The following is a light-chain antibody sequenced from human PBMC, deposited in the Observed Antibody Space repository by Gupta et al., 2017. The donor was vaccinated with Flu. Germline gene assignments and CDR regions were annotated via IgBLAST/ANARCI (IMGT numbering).Light chain of an antibody. Sequence: SVLTQPPSESGTPGHRVAISCSGSISNIGSNAVNWYQQLPGTAPKLLIYGNSQRPSGVPDRFSGSKSGTSASLAISGLQSEDEADYYCAAWDDSLSGHYVFGTGTKVTVL. CDR1: ISNIGSNA. V-gene: IGLV1-44*01. CDR3: AAWDDSLSGHYV. J-gene: IGLJ1*01. CDR2: GNS.